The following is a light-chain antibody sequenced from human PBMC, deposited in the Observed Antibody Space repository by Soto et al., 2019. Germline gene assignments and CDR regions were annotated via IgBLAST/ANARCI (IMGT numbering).Light chain of an antibody. V-gene: IGKV3-20*01. CDR2: GAS. Sequence: DIVLTQSPGTLSLSPGERATLSCRASQSVSLTALAWYQHKPGQAPRLLIYGASFRATGIPHRFSGSGAGTDFTLTISRLESEDSEVYYCQQYSSSPLTFGGGTKVDIX. J-gene: IGKJ4*01. CDR1: QSVSLTA. CDR3: QQYSSSPLT.